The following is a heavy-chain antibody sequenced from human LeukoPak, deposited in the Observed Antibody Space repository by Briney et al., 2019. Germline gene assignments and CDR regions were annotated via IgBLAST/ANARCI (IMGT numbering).Heavy chain of an antibody. Sequence: GGSLRLSCAASGFTFSSYDMHWVRQATGKGLEWFSAIGTAGDTYYPGSVKGRLTISRENAKNSLYLQMDSLRAGDTAVYYCARSNGDYFFDYWGQGTLVTVSS. J-gene: IGHJ4*02. CDR1: GFTFSSYD. V-gene: IGHV3-13*01. CDR3: ARSNGDYFFDY. CDR2: IGTAGDT. D-gene: IGHD4-17*01.